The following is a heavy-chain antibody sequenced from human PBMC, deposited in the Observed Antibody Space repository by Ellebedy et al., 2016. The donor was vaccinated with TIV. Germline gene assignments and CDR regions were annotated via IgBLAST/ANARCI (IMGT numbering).Heavy chain of an antibody. V-gene: IGHV1-18*04. CDR3: ARIGGGVSGTSFDV. J-gene: IGHJ3*01. CDR1: GYTFTSYG. CDR2: LSSYNGNT. D-gene: IGHD3-16*01. Sequence: AASVKVSCKASGYTFTSYGISWVRQAAGRGLEWMGWLSSYNGNTKYAQKFQGRVTMTTDTSTSTTYMELRGLRSDGTALDYFARIGGGVSGTSFDVWGQGTIVTVSS.